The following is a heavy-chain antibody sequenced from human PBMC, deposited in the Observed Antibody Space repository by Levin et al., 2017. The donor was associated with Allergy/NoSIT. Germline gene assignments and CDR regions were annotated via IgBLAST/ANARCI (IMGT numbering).Heavy chain of an antibody. CDR3: AKGNTIFGVGRLDY. V-gene: IGHV3-23*01. Sequence: GGSLRLSCAASGFTFSTRAMTWVRQAAGKGLEWVSGITGDGEDTHYADSAKGRFTISRDNSKNTLYLQMNSLRAEDTAIYFCAKGNTIFGVGRLDYWGQGTLVTVSS. D-gene: IGHD3-3*01. CDR1: GFTFSTRA. CDR2: ITGDGEDT. J-gene: IGHJ4*02.